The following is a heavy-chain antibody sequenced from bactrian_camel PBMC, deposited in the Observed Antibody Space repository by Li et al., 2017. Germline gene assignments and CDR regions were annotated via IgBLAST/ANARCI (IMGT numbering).Heavy chain of an antibody. CDR3: EARFGRCGNNWYREDWYAR. CDR2: IDSDGTQ. V-gene: IGHV3S53*01. Sequence: HVQLVESGGGSVQAGGSLRLSCSASRDIANYCMAWFRQAPGKEREGVAVIDSDGTQTYAEFVKGRFSISQDSAKRTLYLQMNSLEPEDSAMYRCEARFGRCGNNWYREDWYARWGQGTQVTVS. D-gene: IGHD6*01. J-gene: IGHJ4*01. CDR1: RDIANYC.